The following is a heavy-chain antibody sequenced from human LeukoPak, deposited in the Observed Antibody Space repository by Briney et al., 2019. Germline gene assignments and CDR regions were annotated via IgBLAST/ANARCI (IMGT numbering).Heavy chain of an antibody. J-gene: IGHJ6*02. CDR1: GFTFSSYG. CDR2: TSHDETDK. D-gene: IGHD2-21*01. Sequence: GGSLRLSCAASGFTFSSYGMHWVRRAPGKGLEWVAVTSHDETDKFYADSVKGRFTISRDNSKNTLYLQMYSLRIEDTAVYYCAKVLNSWSYYYYAMDVWGQGTTVIVSS. V-gene: IGHV3-30*18. CDR3: AKVLNSWSYYYYAMDV.